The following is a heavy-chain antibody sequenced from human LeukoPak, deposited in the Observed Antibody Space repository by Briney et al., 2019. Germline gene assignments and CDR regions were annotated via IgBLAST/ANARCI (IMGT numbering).Heavy chain of an antibody. J-gene: IGHJ4*02. CDR2: IYYSGST. Sequence: SETLSLTCTVSGGSISSYYWSWIRQLPGKRLEWIGYIYYSGSTNYNPSLKSRVTISVDTSKNQFSLKLSSVTAADTAVYYCARDHGIVGATGFGYWGQGTLVTVSS. CDR1: GGSISSYY. D-gene: IGHD1-26*01. V-gene: IGHV4-59*12. CDR3: ARDHGIVGATGFGY.